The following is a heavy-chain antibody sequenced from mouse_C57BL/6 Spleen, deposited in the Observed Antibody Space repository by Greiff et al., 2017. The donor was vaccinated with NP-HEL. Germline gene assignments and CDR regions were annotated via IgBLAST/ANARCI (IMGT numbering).Heavy chain of an antibody. V-gene: IGHV1-15*01. CDR2: IDPETGGT. Sequence: QVQLKESGAELVRPGASVTLSCKASGYTFTDYEMHWVKQTPVHGLEWIGAIDPETGGTAYNQKFKGKAILTADKSSSTAYMELRSLTSEDSAVYYCTRRATHGRDNYFDYWGQGTTLTVSS. J-gene: IGHJ2*01. D-gene: IGHD3-3*01. CDR3: TRRATHGRDNYFDY. CDR1: GYTFTDYE.